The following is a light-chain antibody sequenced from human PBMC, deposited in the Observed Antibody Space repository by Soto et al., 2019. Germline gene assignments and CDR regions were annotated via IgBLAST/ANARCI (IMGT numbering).Light chain of an antibody. J-gene: IGKJ1*01. Sequence: EIVLTQSPGTLSLSPGERATLSCRATQSVSSNYLAWYQQKSGQAPRLLIYGASSRATGIPDRFSGGGSGTDFTLTITRLEPEDFAVYFCLQYGGVPRTFGQGTKVEIK. CDR1: QSVSSNY. V-gene: IGKV3-20*01. CDR2: GAS. CDR3: LQYGGVPRT.